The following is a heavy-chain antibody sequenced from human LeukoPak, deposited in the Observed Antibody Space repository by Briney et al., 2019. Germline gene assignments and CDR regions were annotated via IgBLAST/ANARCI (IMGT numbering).Heavy chain of an antibody. CDR3: ARESSGWYMAFDY. V-gene: IGHV3-74*01. CDR1: GFTFSSYW. Sequence: GGSLRLSCAASGFTFSSYWMHWVRQAPGKGLVWVSRINSDGSSTSYADSAKGRFTISRDNAKNTLYLQMNSLRAEDTAVYYCARESSGWYMAFDYWGQGTLVTVSS. D-gene: IGHD6-19*01. CDR2: INSDGSST. J-gene: IGHJ4*02.